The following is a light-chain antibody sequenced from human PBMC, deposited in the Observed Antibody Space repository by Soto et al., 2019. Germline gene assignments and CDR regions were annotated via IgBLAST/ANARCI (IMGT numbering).Light chain of an antibody. Sequence: QAVVTQAPSVSGTPGQRVTISCSGSSSNIESNWVYWYQQLPGTAPKLLIYNNNQRPSGVPDRFSGSKSGTSASLAITGRRYADEADYYCATWDDDLYTPIIGGGTKVTVL. CDR1: SSNIESNW. CDR2: NNN. CDR3: ATWDDDLYTPI. J-gene: IGLJ2*01. V-gene: IGLV1-47*02.